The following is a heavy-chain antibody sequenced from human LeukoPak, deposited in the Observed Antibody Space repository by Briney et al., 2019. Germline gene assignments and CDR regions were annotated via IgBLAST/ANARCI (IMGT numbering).Heavy chain of an antibody. CDR3: ARDWPPNWFDP. Sequence: GGSLRLSCAASGFTFSSYWMSWVPQAPGKGLEWVANIKQDGSEKYYVDSVKGRFTISRDNAKNSLYLQVNSLRAEDTAVYYCARDWPPNWFDPWGQGTLVTVSS. V-gene: IGHV3-7*04. CDR1: GFTFSSYW. CDR2: IKQDGSEK. J-gene: IGHJ5*02.